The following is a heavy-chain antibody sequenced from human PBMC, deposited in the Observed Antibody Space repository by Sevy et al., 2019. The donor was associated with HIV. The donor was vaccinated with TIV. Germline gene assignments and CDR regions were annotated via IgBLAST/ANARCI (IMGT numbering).Heavy chain of an antibody. J-gene: IGHJ6*02. CDR1: GGTFSSYA. D-gene: IGHD6-6*01. V-gene: IGHV1-69*13. CDR2: IIPIFGTA. Sequence: ASVKASCKASGGTFSSYAISWVRQAPGQGLEWMGGIIPIFGTANYAQKFQGRVTITADESTSTAYMELSSLRSEDTAVYYCARVWSSSYYYYYGMDVWGQGTTVTVSS. CDR3: ARVWSSSYYYYYGMDV.